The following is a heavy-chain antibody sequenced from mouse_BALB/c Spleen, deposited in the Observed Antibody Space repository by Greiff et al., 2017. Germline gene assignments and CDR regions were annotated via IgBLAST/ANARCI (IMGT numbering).Heavy chain of an antibody. J-gene: IGHJ2*01. V-gene: IGHV5-9-3*01. D-gene: IGHD4-1*01. CDR1: GFSFSSYA. CDR3: ARLTGVYYFDD. CDR2: ISSGGSYT. Sequence: EVKLVESGGGLVKPGGSLKLSCAASGFSFSSYAMSWVRQTPEKRLEWVATISSGGSYTYYPDSVKGRFTISRDNAKNTLYLQMSSLRSEDTAMYYCARLTGVYYFDDWGQGTTLTVSS.